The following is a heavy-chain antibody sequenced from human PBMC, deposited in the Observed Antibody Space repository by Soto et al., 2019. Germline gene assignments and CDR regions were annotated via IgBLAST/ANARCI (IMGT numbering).Heavy chain of an antibody. CDR1: GYSFTSYW. CDR2: IYPGDSDT. CDR3: ARHRRSSGPDAFDI. J-gene: IGHJ3*02. V-gene: IGHV5-51*01. Sequence: GESPKISCKGSGYSFTSYWIGWVRQMPGKGLEWMGIIYPGDSDTRYSPSFQGQVTISADKSISTAYPQWSSLKASDTAMYYCARHRRSSGPDAFDIWGQGTMVTVSS. D-gene: IGHD6-19*01.